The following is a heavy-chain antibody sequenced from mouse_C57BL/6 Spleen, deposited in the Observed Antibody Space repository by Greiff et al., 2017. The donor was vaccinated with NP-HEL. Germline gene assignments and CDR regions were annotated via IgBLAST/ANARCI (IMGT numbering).Heavy chain of an antibody. CDR3: VLEGGLLPRMDY. Sequence: QVQLQQPGAELVMPGASVKLSCKASGYTFTSYWMHWVKQRPGQGLEWIGEIDPSDSYTNYNQKFKGKSTLTVDKSSSTAYMQLSSLTSEDSAVYYCVLEGGLLPRMDYWGQGTSVTVSS. J-gene: IGHJ4*01. D-gene: IGHD2-3*01. V-gene: IGHV1-69*01. CDR1: GYTFTSYW. CDR2: IDPSDSYT.